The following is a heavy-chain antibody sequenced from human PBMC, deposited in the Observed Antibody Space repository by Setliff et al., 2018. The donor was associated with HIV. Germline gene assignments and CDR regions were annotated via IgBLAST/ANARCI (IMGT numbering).Heavy chain of an antibody. CDR2: ISAYNGNT. V-gene: IGHV1-18*01. CDR1: GYTFISYG. CDR3: ARGPPIVVVPAALLTFDY. D-gene: IGHD2-2*01. J-gene: IGHJ4*02. Sequence: ASVKVSCKASGYTFISYGISWVRQAPGQGLEWMGWISAYNGNTNYAQKLQGRVTMTTDTSTSTAYMELRSLRSDDTAVYYCARGPPIVVVPAALLTFDYWGQGTLVTVSS.